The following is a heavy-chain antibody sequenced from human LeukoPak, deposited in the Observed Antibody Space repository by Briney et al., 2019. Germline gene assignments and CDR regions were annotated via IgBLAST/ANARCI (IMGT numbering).Heavy chain of an antibody. CDR3: AKVSTWIQLGLGFDY. D-gene: IGHD5-18*01. CDR2: ITDSGGST. V-gene: IGHV3-23*01. J-gene: IGHJ4*02. Sequence: GGSLRLSCAASGFTFSNYGMSWVRQAPGKGLEWVSVITDSGGSTYYADSVKGRFTISRDNSKNTLYLQMNSLGAADTAVYYCAKVSTWIQLGLGFDYWGQGTLVTVSS. CDR1: GFTFSNYG.